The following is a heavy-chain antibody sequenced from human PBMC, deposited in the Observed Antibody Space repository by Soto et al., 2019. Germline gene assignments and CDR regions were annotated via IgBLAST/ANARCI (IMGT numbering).Heavy chain of an antibody. J-gene: IGHJ4*02. D-gene: IGHD6-19*01. V-gene: IGHV4-4*02. CDR3: ARINNSAWQPIDY. Sequence: SETLSLTCAVSGGSISSSNWWSWVRQSPGKGLEWIGEIYHSGSTNYNPSLKSRVTISVDKSKNQFSLKLSSVTAADTAVYYWARINNSAWQPIDYWXQGTLVTVAS. CDR1: GGSISSSNW. CDR2: IYHSGST.